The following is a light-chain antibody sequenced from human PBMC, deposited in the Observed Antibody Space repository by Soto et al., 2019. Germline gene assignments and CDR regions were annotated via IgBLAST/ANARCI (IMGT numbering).Light chain of an antibody. CDR1: QDISNY. V-gene: IGKV1-27*01. J-gene: IGKJ1*01. Sequence: DIQMTQSPSSLSASVGDRVTITCRATQDISNYLAWYQQKPGKVPNLLIYVASTLQSGVPSRFSGSGSGTDFTLTISSLQPEDVATYYCQKYNSAPPWTFGQGTKVEI. CDR2: VAS. CDR3: QKYNSAPPWT.